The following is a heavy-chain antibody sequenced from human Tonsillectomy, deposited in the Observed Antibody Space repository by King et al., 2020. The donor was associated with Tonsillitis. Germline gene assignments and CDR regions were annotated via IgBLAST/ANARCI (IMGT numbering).Heavy chain of an antibody. Sequence: VQLQESGPGLVKPSGTLSLTCAVSGGSITSSNWWTWVRQPPGKGLEWIGEIYHSGSTNYNPSLKSRVTISVDKSKNQFSLTLSSVTAADTAVYYCAREGDVAAAGTFWYWGQGTLVTVSS. J-gene: IGHJ4*02. D-gene: IGHD6-13*01. V-gene: IGHV4-4*02. CDR1: GGSITSSNW. CDR3: AREGDVAAAGTFWY. CDR2: IYHSGST.